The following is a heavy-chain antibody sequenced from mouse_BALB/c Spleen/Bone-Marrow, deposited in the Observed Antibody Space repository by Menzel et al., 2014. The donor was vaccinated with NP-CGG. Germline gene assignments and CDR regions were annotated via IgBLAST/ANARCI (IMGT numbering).Heavy chain of an antibody. Sequence: EVKLLESGGGLVQPGGSLKLSCAASGFDFGRYWMSWVRQAPGKGLEWIGEINPDSSTINYTPSLKDKFIISRDNAKNTLYLQMSKVRSEDTALYYCARNAYYAMDYWGQGTSVTVSS. CDR2: INPDSSTI. CDR1: GFDFGRYW. J-gene: IGHJ4*01. CDR3: ARNAYYAMDY. V-gene: IGHV4-1*02.